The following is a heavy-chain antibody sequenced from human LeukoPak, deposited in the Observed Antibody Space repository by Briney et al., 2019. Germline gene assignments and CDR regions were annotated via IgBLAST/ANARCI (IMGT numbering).Heavy chain of an antibody. CDR2: LTGSGLHS. D-gene: IGHD3-22*01. CDR1: GFTFNNYA. V-gene: IGHV3-23*01. J-gene: IGHJ3*02. CDR3: ARASHCYDSSGDAFDI. Sequence: GGSLRLSCAASGFTFNNYAMSWVRQAPGKGLEWVSTLTGSGLHSYYADSVRGHFTISRDNSKNTLYLQMNSLRAEDTAVYYCARASHCYDSSGDAFDIWGQGTMVTVSS.